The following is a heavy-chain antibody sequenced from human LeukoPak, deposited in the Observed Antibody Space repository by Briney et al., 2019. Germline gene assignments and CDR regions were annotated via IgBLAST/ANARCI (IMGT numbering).Heavy chain of an antibody. D-gene: IGHD3-3*01. V-gene: IGHV1-69*06. J-gene: IGHJ6*03. CDR2: IIPIFGTA. CDR1: VGTFSSYA. CDR3: ARDSGAYDFWSGFFRMDV. Sequence: SVTVSCMASVGTFSSYAISWVRQAPGQGLEWMGRIIPIFGTANYAQKFQGRVTITADKSTSTAYMELSSLRSEDTAVYYCARDSGAYDFWSGFFRMDVWGKGTTVTVSS.